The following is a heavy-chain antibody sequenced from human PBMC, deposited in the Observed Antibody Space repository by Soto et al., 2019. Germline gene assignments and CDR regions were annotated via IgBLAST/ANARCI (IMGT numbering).Heavy chain of an antibody. J-gene: IGHJ2*01. Sequence: QVQLVESGGGVVQPGRSLRLSCAASGFTFSNYGMHWVRQAPGRGLEWVAVIWDDGSNKYYTDSVKGRFTISRDNSKNTLYLQMNSLRVEDTAVYYCARPPVTKIYWYVDLLGRGTRVAVSS. CDR2: IWDDGSNK. V-gene: IGHV3-33*01. CDR3: ARPPVTKIYWYVDL. CDR1: GFTFSNYG.